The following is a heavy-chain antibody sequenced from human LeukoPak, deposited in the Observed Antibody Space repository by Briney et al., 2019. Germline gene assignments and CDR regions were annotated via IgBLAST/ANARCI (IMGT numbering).Heavy chain of an antibody. V-gene: IGHV3-21*01. CDR1: GFTFSSYS. CDR3: SREAKLELLPPDY. J-gene: IGHJ4*02. Sequence: GGSLRLSCAASGFTFSSYSMNWVRQAPGKGLEWVSSISSSSNYIYYADSVKGRFTTSRDNAKNSLYLQMNSLRAEDTAVYYCSREAKLELLPPDYWGQGTLVTVSS. CDR2: ISSSSNYI. D-gene: IGHD1-7*01.